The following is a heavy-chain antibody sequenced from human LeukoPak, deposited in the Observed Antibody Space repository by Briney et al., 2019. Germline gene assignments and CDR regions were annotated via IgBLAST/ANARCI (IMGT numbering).Heavy chain of an antibody. CDR3: ARIGSSTWAKPLHFDY. Sequence: GGSLRLSCAASGFTSSNYALHWVRQSPRKGLEWVALIWYDGTNKYYADSVKGRFTISRDNSKNTVYLRMNSLGVDDTAVYYCARIGSSTWAKPLHFDYWGQGTLVTVSS. D-gene: IGHD2-2*01. J-gene: IGHJ4*02. CDR2: IWYDGTNK. V-gene: IGHV3-30*04. CDR1: GFTSSNYA.